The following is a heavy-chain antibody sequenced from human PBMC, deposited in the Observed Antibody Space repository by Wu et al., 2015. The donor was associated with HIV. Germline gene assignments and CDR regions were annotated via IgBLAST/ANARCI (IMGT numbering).Heavy chain of an antibody. CDR1: GYTFYNSD. Sequence: QVHLVQSGAEVTKPGASVMVSCKISGYTFYNSDVNWVRQAPGHGLEWMGWINPGTGHTGSAQKFQGRVTFSRNSSITTGYLEIRNLRSEDTAIYYCVRGTLRFQGGMSGYSLDFWGPGTLVTV. CDR3: VRGTLRFQGGMSGYSLDF. CDR2: INPGTGHT. D-gene: IGHD3-3*01. J-gene: IGHJ4*02. V-gene: IGHV1-8*03.